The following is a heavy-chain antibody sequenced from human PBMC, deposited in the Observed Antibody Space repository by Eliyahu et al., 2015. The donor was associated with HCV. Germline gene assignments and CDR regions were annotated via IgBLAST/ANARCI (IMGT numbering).Heavy chain of an antibody. CDR2: INHGGTT. CDR3: ASGGMSVPAYMGV. CDR1: GGSFINXY. V-gene: IGHV4-34*01. J-gene: IGHJ6*02. Sequence: QEHLQQWGXGLLXPSETLSXTXGVYGGSFINXYWSWIRQPPGKGLEWIGEINHGGTTKYNPSLKSRVTISLDKSKNQFSLNLASVTAADTAVYYCASGGMSVPAYMGVWGQGTTVTVSS. D-gene: IGHD6-19*01.